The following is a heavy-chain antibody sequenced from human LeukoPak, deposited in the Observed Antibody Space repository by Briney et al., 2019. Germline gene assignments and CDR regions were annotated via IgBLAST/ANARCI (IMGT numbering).Heavy chain of an antibody. J-gene: IGHJ4*02. CDR2: INHSGST. CDR1: GGSLSGYY. CDR3: AVGHYYFDY. V-gene: IGHV4-34*01. Sequence: SETLSLTCAVSGGSLSGYYWTWIRQPPGKGLEWIGEINHSGSTNYNPSLKSRVTISVDTSKNQFSLKLSSVTAADTAVYYCAVGHYYFDYWGQGTLVTVSS.